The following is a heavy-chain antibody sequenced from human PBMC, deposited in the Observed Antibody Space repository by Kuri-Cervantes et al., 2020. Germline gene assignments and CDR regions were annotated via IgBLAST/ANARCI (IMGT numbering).Heavy chain of an antibody. CDR2: IYYSGST. V-gene: IGHV4-39*07. CDR3: ASLFGELLYGWFDP. CDR1: GGSISSSSYY. Sequence: SETLSLTCTVSGGSISSSSYYWGWIRQPPGKGLEWIGSIYYSGSTYYNPSLKSRVTISVDTSKNQFSPKPSSVAAADTAVYYCASLFGELLYGWFDPWGQGTLVTVSS. J-gene: IGHJ5*02. D-gene: IGHD3-10*02.